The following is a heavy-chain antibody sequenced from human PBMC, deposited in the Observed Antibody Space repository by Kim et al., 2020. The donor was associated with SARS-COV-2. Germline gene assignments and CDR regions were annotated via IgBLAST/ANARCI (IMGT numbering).Heavy chain of an antibody. CDR3: ARGTGGGRWLQGSHFDP. CDR1: GGSISSGYYY. D-gene: IGHD5-12*01. CDR2: IYNSGST. J-gene: IGHJ5*02. Sequence: SETLSLTCTVSGGSISSGYYYWSWIRQYPGKGLEWIGYIYNSGSTYYNPSLKSRVSISKDTSKTQFSLKLSSVTAADTAVYYCARGTGGGRWLQGSHFDPWGQGTLVTVSP. V-gene: IGHV4-31*03.